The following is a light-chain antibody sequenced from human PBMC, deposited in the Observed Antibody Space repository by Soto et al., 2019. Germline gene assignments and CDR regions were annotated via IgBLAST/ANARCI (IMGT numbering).Light chain of an antibody. V-gene: IGLV2-14*01. Sequence: QSVLTQPASVSGSPGQSITISCTGTSSDVGGNKYVSWYQQHPGEAPKLMIYEVSNRPSGVSNRFSASKSGNTASLTISGLQAEDEADYYCSSYTSSSTDVFGTGTKLTVL. J-gene: IGLJ1*01. CDR2: EVS. CDR3: SSYTSSSTDV. CDR1: SSDVGGNKY.